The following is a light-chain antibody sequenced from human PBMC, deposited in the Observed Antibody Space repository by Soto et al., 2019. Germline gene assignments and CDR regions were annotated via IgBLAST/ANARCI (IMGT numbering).Light chain of an antibody. Sequence: QAVVTQSSSASASLGSSVKLTCTLSSGHSSYIIAWHQQQPGKAPRYLMKLEGSGSHNKGSGVPDRFSGFSSGADRYLTISNLQFEDEADYYCETWDSYTRVFGGGTKLTVL. V-gene: IGLV4-60*02. J-gene: IGLJ3*02. CDR2: LEGSGSH. CDR1: SGHSSYI. CDR3: ETWDSYTRV.